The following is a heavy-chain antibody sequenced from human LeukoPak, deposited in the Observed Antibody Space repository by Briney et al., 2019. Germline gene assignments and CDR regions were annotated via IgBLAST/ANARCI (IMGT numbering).Heavy chain of an antibody. V-gene: IGHV3-21*01. CDR2: ISSSSSYI. CDR1: GFTFSSYS. Sequence: GGSLRLSCAASGFTFSSYSMNWVRQAPGKGLEWVPSISSSSSYIYYADSVKGRFTISRDNAKNSLYLQMNSLRAEDTAVYYCARDPRSRSGYDSINWGQGTMVTVSS. J-gene: IGHJ3*01. CDR3: ARDPRSRSGYDSIN. D-gene: IGHD5-12*01.